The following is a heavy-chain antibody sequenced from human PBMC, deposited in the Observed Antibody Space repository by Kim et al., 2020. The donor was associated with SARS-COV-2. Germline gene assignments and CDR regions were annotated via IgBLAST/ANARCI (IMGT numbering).Heavy chain of an antibody. CDR3: ARHKWHYYGSGYYYYGMDV. Sequence: GESLKISCKGSGYSFTNYWIGWVRQMPGKGLEWMGIIYPGDSDTRYSPSFQGQVTISADKSISTAYLQWSSLTASDTTMYYCARHKWHYYGSGYYYYGMDVWGQGTTVTVSS. CDR1: GYSFTNYW. J-gene: IGHJ6*02. D-gene: IGHD3-10*01. V-gene: IGHV5-51*01. CDR2: IYPGDSDT.